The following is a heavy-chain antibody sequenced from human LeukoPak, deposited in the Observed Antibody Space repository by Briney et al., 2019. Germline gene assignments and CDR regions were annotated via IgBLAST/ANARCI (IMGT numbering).Heavy chain of an antibody. CDR3: ARVPSDYYGSGSYPIDY. CDR1: GFPFRSYA. Sequence: RSLRLSCAAPGFPFRSYAIHRVPPGSSKGPEGVAGISYDGSYKYYADSVKGRFTISRDNSKNTLDLQMNTLRAEDTAVYYCARVPSDYYGSGSYPIDYWGQGTLVTVSS. CDR2: ISYDGSYK. J-gene: IGHJ4*02. V-gene: IGHV3-30*01. D-gene: IGHD3-10*01.